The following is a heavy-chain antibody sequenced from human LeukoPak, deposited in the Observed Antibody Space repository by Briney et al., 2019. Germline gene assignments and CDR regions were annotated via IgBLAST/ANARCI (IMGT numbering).Heavy chain of an antibody. V-gene: IGHV4-59*11. Sequence: SETLSLTCTVSGDSISVHYWTWIRQPPGKGLEWIGCIDYRGITNFNPSLQSRVTISLDTSKKQFSLQLRSVTAADTAVYYCARNQPYSGYDRGPYYWGQGTLVTVSS. CDR1: GDSISVHY. J-gene: IGHJ4*02. CDR2: IDYRGIT. CDR3: ARNQPYSGYDRGPYY. D-gene: IGHD5-12*01.